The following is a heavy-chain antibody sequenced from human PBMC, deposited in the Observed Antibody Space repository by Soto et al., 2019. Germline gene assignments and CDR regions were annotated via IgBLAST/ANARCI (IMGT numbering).Heavy chain of an antibody. J-gene: IGHJ5*02. Sequence: QLRLQQSGPGLVKPSETLSLTCTVSRGSISSSNYYWGWIRQPPGKGLEWIGSIYSSGRTYYNPSLKSRVTISVDTSTNQFSLKLSSVTAADTAVYYCASSWSSPLEWFDPWGQGTLVTVSS. CDR2: IYSSGRT. V-gene: IGHV4-39*01. CDR3: ASSWSSPLEWFDP. CDR1: RGSISSSNYY. D-gene: IGHD3-10*01.